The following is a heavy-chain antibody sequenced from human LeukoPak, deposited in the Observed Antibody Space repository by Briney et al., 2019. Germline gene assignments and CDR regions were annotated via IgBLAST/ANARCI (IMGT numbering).Heavy chain of an antibody. Sequence: GGSLRLSCTASGFTFGDYAMSWVRQAPGKGLEWVGFIRSKAYGGTTEYAASVKGRFTISRDDSKSIAYLQMNSLKTEDTAVYYCTRDKFYGDYEDYWGQGTLVTVSS. J-gene: IGHJ4*02. D-gene: IGHD4-17*01. V-gene: IGHV3-49*04. CDR1: GFTFGDYA. CDR3: TRDKFYGDYEDY. CDR2: IRSKAYGGTT.